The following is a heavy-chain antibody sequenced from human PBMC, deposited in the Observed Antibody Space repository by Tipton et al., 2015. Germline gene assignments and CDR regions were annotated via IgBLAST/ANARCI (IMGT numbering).Heavy chain of an antibody. CDR3: ARDAPGTTFDH. D-gene: IGHD6-13*01. Sequence: SLRLSCAASGFAFSSYWMSWVRQAPGKGLEWVGQTNEHGSENHFVDSVRGRFSISRDNAKNSLYLEMSSLRAEDTAVYYCARDAPGTTFDHWGQGALATVSS. CDR2: TNEHGSEN. V-gene: IGHV3-7*01. CDR1: GFAFSSYW. J-gene: IGHJ4*02.